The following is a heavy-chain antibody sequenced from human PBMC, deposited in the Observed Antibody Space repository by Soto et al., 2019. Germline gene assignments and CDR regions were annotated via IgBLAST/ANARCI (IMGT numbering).Heavy chain of an antibody. J-gene: IGHJ5*02. CDR3: ARENSITIFGVVLDKLDP. Sequence: SETLSLTCAVYGGSFSGYYWSWIRQPPGKGLEWIGEINHSGSTNYNPSLKSRVTISVDTSKNQFSLKLSSVTAADTAVYYCARENSITIFGVVLDKLDPWGQGTLVTVSS. D-gene: IGHD3-3*01. CDR1: GGSFSGYY. V-gene: IGHV4-34*01. CDR2: INHSGST.